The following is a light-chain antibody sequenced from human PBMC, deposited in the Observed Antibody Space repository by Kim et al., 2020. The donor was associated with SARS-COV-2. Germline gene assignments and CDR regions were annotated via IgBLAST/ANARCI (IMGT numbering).Light chain of an antibody. CDR3: QVWDSSSDHLVV. J-gene: IGLJ2*01. V-gene: IGLV3-21*04. Sequence: SYELTQPPSVSVAPGKTARITCGGNNIGSKSVHWYQQKPGQAPVLVIYYDSDRPSGIPERFSGSKSGNTATLTISRVEAGDEADYYCQVWDSSSDHLVVFGGGTKVTVL. CDR2: YDS. CDR1: NIGSKS.